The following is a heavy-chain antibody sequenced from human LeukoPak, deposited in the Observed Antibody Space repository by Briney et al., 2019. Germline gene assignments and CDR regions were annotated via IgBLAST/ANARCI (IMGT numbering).Heavy chain of an antibody. D-gene: IGHD3-10*01. Sequence: SETLSLTCAVYGGSFSGYYWSWIRQPPGKGLEWIGEINHSGSTNYNPSLTSRVTISVDTSKNQFSLKLSSVTAADTAVYYCARGLRLVRGAHNGMDVWGKGTTVTVSS. J-gene: IGHJ6*04. CDR3: ARGLRLVRGAHNGMDV. V-gene: IGHV4-34*01. CDR2: INHSGST. CDR1: GGSFSGYY.